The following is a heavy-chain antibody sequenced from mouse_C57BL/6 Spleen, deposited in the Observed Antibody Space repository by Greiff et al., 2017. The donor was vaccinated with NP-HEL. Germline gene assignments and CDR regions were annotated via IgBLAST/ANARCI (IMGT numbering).Heavy chain of an antibody. V-gene: IGHV1-22*01. CDR2: INPNNGGT. J-gene: IGHJ2*01. D-gene: IGHD2-4*01. CDR1: GYTFTDYN. CDR3: AKGDYDGVPLDY. Sequence: EVQLQQSGPELVKPGASVKMSCKASGYTFTDYNMHWVKQSHGKSLEWIGNINPNNGGTSYNQKFKGKATLTVNKSSSTAYMELRSLTSEDSAVYYCAKGDYDGVPLDYWGQGTTLTVSS.